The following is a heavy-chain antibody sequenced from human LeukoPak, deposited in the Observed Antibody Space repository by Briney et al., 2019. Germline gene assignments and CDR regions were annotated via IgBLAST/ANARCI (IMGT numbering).Heavy chain of an antibody. CDR1: GFTFSRYW. V-gene: IGHV3-74*01. J-gene: IGHJ1*01. Sequence: GGSLRLSCEASGFTFSRYWMHWVRQSPGKGLVWVSRIKSDGKTNYADSVKGRFTISRDNAKNTVSLQMDSLRAEDTGVYYCARAPSEVGGYYPEYFRHWGQGTLVTVSS. CDR3: ARAPSEVGGYYPEYFRH. D-gene: IGHD3-22*01. CDR2: IKSDGKT.